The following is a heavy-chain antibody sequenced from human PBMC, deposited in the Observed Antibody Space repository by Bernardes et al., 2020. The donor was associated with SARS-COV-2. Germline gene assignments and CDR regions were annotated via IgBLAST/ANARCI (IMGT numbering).Heavy chain of an antibody. V-gene: IGHV2-70*11. J-gene: IGHJ6*02. CDR1: GFSLSTSGMC. Sequence: SGPTLVKPTQTLTLTCTFSGFSLSTSGMCVSWIRQPPGKALEWLARIDWDDDKYYSTSLKTRLTISKDTSKNQVVLTMTNMDPVDTATYYCARILCGSPYSSKQTYYYGMDVWGQGTTVTVSS. CDR3: ARILCGSPYSSKQTYYYGMDV. CDR2: IDWDDDK. D-gene: IGHD6-13*01.